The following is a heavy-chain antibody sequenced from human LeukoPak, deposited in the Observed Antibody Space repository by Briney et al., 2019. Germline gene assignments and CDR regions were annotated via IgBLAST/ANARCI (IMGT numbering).Heavy chain of an antibody. CDR3: ARGSDADAFDI. Sequence: PSETLSLTCTVSGGSISSYYWSWIRQPPGKGLEWLGYIYYSGSTNYNPSLKSRVTISVDTSKNQFSLKLSSVTAADTAVYYCARGSDADAFDIWGQGTMVTVSS. CDR1: GGSISSYY. J-gene: IGHJ3*02. V-gene: IGHV4-59*01. CDR2: IYYSGST.